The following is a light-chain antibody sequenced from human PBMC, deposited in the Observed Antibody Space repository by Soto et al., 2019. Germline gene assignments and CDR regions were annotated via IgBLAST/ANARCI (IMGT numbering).Light chain of an antibody. CDR2: LGS. CDR3: MQALQTWT. J-gene: IGKJ2*01. Sequence: DIVMTQSPLSLPVTPGEPASISCRSSHSLLHSDGYNYLDWYLQKPGQSPQFLIYLGSNRASGVPNRFSGSGSGTDFTLNISRVEAEEVGIYYCMQALQTWTFGQGTKLEIK. CDR1: HSLLHSDGYNY. V-gene: IGKV2-28*01.